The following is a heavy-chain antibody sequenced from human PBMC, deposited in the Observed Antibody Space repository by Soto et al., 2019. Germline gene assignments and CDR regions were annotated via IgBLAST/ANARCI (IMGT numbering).Heavy chain of an antibody. V-gene: IGHV1-18*01. D-gene: IGHD1-26*01. Sequence: ASVKVSCKASGYTFTSYGISWVRQAPGQGLEGMGWISAYNGNTNYAQKLQGRVTMNTDTSTSTAYMELRSLRSDDTAVYYCARGIVGATTVDYWGQGTLVTVSS. CDR2: ISAYNGNT. CDR1: GYTFTSYG. CDR3: ARGIVGATTVDY. J-gene: IGHJ4*02.